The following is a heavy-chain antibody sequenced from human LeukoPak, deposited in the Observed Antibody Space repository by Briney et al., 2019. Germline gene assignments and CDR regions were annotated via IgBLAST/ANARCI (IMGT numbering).Heavy chain of an antibody. CDR2: ISYDGSNK. CDR3: AKDRIQLWLQLDY. D-gene: IGHD5-18*01. J-gene: IGHJ4*02. Sequence: GGSLRLSCAASGFTFSSYGMHWVRQAPGKGLEWVAVISYDGSNKYYADSVKGRFTISRGNSKNTLYLQMNSLRAEDTAVYYCAKDRIQLWLQLDYWGQGTLVTVSS. CDR1: GFTFSSYG. V-gene: IGHV3-30*18.